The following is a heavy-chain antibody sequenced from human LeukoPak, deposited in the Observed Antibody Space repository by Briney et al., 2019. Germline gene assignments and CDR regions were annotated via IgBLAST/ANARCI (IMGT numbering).Heavy chain of an antibody. Sequence: GRSLRLSCAASGFTFSSYAMHWVRQAPGKGLEWVAVISYDGSNNYYADSVKGRFTISRDNSKNTLYPQMNSLRAEDTAVYYCARGYSSSWYSSPFDYWGQGTLVTVSS. V-gene: IGHV3-30-3*01. CDR1: GFTFSSYA. D-gene: IGHD6-13*01. CDR3: ARGYSSSWYSSPFDY. J-gene: IGHJ4*02. CDR2: ISYDGSNN.